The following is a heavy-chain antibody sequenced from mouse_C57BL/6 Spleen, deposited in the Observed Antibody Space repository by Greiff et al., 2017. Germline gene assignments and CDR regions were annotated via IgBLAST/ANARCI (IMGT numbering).Heavy chain of an antibody. D-gene: IGHD6-1*01. CDR3: LREDTANWYVDV. CDR2: RRSKSSNYAT. CDR1: GFTFNTYA. Sequence: EVMLVESGGGLVQPKGSLKLSCAASGFTFNTYAMHWVRQAPGKGLEWVARRRSKSSNYATYYADSVKDRFTISRGDSQSMIYLQMNNLKTENTAMYYCLREDTANWYVDVWGTGTTVTVSS. J-gene: IGHJ1*03. V-gene: IGHV10-3*01.